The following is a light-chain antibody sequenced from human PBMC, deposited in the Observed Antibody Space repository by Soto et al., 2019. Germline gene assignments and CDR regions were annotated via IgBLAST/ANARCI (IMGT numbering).Light chain of an antibody. J-gene: IGLJ2*01. CDR2: EVN. Sequence: QSALTQPPSASGSPGQSVTISCTGTSSDVGSYNYVSWYRQHPGKAPKLMIYEVNKRPSGVPDRFSGSKSGNTASLTVSGLQAEDEADYYCSSYVGNNNLVFGGVTKLTVL. V-gene: IGLV2-8*01. CDR1: SSDVGSYNY. CDR3: SSYVGNNNLV.